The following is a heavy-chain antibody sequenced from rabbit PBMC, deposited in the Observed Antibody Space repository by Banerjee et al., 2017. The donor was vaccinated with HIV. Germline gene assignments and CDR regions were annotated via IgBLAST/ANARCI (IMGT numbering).Heavy chain of an antibody. V-gene: IGHV1S45*01. CDR3: ARSVGSSYYYGMDL. J-gene: IGHJ6*01. Sequence: QEQLEESGGDLVKPEGSLTLTCTASGFSFSSKYWICWVRQAPGKGLEWIGCIYTGDGSTYYASWAKGRFTISKTSSTTVTLQMTSLTAADTATYFCARSVGSSYYYGMDLWGPGTLVTVS. D-gene: IGHD8-1*01. CDR1: GFSFSSKYW. CDR2: IYTGDGST.